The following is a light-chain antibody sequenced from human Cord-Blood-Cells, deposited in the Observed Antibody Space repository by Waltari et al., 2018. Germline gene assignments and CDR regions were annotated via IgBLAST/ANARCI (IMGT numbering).Light chain of an antibody. J-gene: IGKJ1*01. Sequence: DIQMTQSPSSLSASVGDRVTITCRASQSISSYLNWYQQKPGKAPKLLIYAASSLQSGVPSRFSGSGSGTYSPITSSSLQPEDFATYYCQQSYSTWTFGQGTKVEIK. CDR2: AAS. CDR3: QQSYSTWT. CDR1: QSISSY. V-gene: IGKV1-39*01.